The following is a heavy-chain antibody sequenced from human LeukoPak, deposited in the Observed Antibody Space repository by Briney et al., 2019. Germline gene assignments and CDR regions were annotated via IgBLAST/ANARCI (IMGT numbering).Heavy chain of an antibody. CDR3: AKFHSSGSYYEGYFDY. V-gene: IGHV3-9*01. J-gene: IGHJ4*02. CDR2: ISWNSGNI. CDR1: GFTFDDYA. D-gene: IGHD1-26*01. Sequence: GRSLRLSCAVSGFTFDDYAMHWVRHDRGRGQGWVSCISWNSGNIAYADSVKGRFTISRDNAKNSLYLQMNSLRAEDAALYYCAKFHSSGSYYEGYFDYWGQGTLVTVSS.